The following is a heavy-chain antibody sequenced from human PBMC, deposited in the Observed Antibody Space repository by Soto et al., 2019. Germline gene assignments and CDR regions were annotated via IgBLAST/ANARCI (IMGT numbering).Heavy chain of an antibody. J-gene: IGHJ4*02. V-gene: IGHV4-39*01. CDR1: GGSIRTSGYY. D-gene: IGHD6-19*01. Sequence: QVQLQESGPRLLKPSETLSLSCTVSGGSIRTSGYYWARIRQPPGKGLEWIGNIYYTGSTYYNPSLDRRLVMSVDTSKKQFSLRLNSVTAADTAVYYCARYSSTWAFDYWGQGTLVAVSS. CDR3: ARYSSTWAFDY. CDR2: IYYTGST.